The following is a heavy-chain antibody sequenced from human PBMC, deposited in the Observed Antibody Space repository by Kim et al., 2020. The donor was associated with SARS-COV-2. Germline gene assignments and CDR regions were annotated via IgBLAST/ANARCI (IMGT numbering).Heavy chain of an antibody. V-gene: IGHV3-30*04. CDR1: GFTFSSYA. CDR2: ISYDGSNK. D-gene: IGHD2-15*01. CDR3: ARRPRYCSGGSCFTLFDY. Sequence: GGSLRLSCAASGFTFSSYAMHWVRQAPGKGLEWVAVISYDGSNKYYADSVKGRFTISRDNSKNTLYLQMNSLRAEDTAVYYCARRPRYCSGGSCFTLFDYWGQGTLVTVSS. J-gene: IGHJ4*02.